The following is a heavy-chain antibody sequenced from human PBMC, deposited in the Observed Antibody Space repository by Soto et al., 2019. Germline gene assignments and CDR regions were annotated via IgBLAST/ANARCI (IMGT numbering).Heavy chain of an antibody. CDR3: ARACSSTSCYDVFDY. CDR1: GGSISSSY. CDR2: IYASGSN. D-gene: IGHD2-2*01. Sequence: QVQLQESGPGLVKPSETLALTCTVSGGSISSSYWSWIRQPAGKGLEWIGRIYASGSNDYNPSLKSRVTMSVDTSKNQFSLKLRSVTAADTAVYYCARACSSTSCYDVFDYWGQGTLVTVSS. J-gene: IGHJ4*02. V-gene: IGHV4-4*07.